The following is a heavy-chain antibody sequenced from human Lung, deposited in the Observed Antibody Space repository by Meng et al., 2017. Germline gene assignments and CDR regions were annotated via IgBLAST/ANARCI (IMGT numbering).Heavy chain of an antibody. CDR2: IGAHPGDT. Sequence: HVQLLQSGSEVKQPGASLKVSCKASDYTFTGYGLCWVRQAPGQGLVWMAWIGAHPGDTSFAPKFLGRVTMTADTATATAYMELRSLRSDDTAVYYCARGTPGRSYCDYWGLGTLVTVSS. CDR1: DYTFTGYG. J-gene: IGHJ4*02. D-gene: IGHD3-10*01. V-gene: IGHV1-18*01. CDR3: ARGTPGRSYCDY.